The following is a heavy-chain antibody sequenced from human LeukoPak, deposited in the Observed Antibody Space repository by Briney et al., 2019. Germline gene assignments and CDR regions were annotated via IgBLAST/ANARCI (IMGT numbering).Heavy chain of an antibody. V-gene: IGHV4-61*02. J-gene: IGHJ6*03. D-gene: IGHD3-10*01. CDR3: ARAYGLGGGRGYYYYFYMDV. Sequence: SQTLSLTCTVSGGSISSGNYYWSWIRQPAGKGLVWIGRIYTSGSTNYNPSFKSRVTISLDPSKNQFSLKLRSVTAADTAVYYCARAYGLGGGRGYYYYFYMDVWGKGTTVTVSS. CDR1: GGSISSGNYY. CDR2: IYTSGST.